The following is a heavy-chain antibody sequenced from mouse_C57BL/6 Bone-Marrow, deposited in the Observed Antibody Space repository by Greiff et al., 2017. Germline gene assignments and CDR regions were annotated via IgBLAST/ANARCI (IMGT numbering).Heavy chain of an antibody. CDR1: GYTFTSYW. CDR3: ARWGYGYFDV. V-gene: IGHV1-52*01. CDR2: IDPSDSET. Sequence: VKLQQPGAELVRPGSSVKLSCKASGYTFTSYWMHWVKQRPIQGLEWIGNIDPSDSETHYNQKFKDKATLTVDKSSSTAYMQLSRLTSEDSAVYYCARWGYGYFDVWGTGTTVTVSS. J-gene: IGHJ1*03.